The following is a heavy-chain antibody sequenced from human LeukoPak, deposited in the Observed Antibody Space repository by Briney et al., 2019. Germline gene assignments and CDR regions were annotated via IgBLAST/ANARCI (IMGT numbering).Heavy chain of an antibody. CDR3: ARALYGGKGLNPPWFDP. V-gene: IGHV3-21*01. J-gene: IGHJ5*02. CDR1: GFTFSSYS. CDR2: ISSSSSYI. D-gene: IGHD4-23*01. Sequence: PGGSLRLSCAASGFTFSSYSMNWVRQAPGKGLEWVSSISSSSSYIYYADSVKGRFTISRDNAKNSLYLQMNSLRAEDTAVYYCARALYGGKGLNPPWFDPWGQGTLVTVSS.